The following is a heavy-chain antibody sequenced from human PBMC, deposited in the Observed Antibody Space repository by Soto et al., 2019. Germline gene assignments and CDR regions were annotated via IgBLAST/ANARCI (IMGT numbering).Heavy chain of an antibody. CDR1: GFSLANYS. D-gene: IGHD6-19*01. J-gene: IGHJ4*02. V-gene: IGHV3-48*02. Sequence: VGSLILSCVASGFSLANYSMDWVRQTPGKGLEWISYTSPRGATFYYAESVEDRFTISRDNARNSLSLQMNSLRDEDTALYYCEKGPHTNVGWPYYFESWGQGVPVPVS. CDR2: TSPRGATF. CDR3: EKGPHTNVGWPYYFES.